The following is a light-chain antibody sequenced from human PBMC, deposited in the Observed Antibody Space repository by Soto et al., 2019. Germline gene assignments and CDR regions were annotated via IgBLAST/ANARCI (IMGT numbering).Light chain of an antibody. CDR1: QSVRSSY. CDR2: GAS. V-gene: IGKV3-20*01. Sequence: IVLTQSPGTLSLSPGERATLSCWASQSVRSSYLAWYQQKPGQAPRLLIYGASARAAGIPDMFTCSGSGTHFTLTISRLEPEDIAVYYCQQYGTSSYTFGQGTKLEFK. CDR3: QQYGTSSYT. J-gene: IGKJ2*01.